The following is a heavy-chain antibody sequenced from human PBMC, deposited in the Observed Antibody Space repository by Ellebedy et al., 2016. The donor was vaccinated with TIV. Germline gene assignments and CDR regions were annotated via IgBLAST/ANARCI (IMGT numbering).Heavy chain of an antibody. CDR2: IKSKTDGGTT. CDR1: GFTLSKAW. D-gene: IGHD3-16*01. J-gene: IGHJ4*02. V-gene: IGHV3-15*01. CDR3: TTLGGFDY. Sequence: GESLKISCAGSGFTLSKAWMRWVRQAPGKGLEWVGHIKSKTDGGTTDYAAPVKGRFTISRDDSKNTLYLQMNSLRTEDTVVYYCTTLGGFDYWGQGTLVTVSS.